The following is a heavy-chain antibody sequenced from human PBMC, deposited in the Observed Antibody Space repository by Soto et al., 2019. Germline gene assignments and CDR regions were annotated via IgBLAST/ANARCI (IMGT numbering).Heavy chain of an antibody. CDR3: AKYGLAAAGRRWGFMDV. J-gene: IGHJ6*02. Sequence: GGSLRLPCAASGFTFSSYAMSWVRQAPGKGLEWVSAISGSGGSTYYADSVKGRFTISRDNSKNTLYLQMNSLRAEDTAVYYCAKYGLAAAGRRWGFMDVWGQGTTVTVSS. D-gene: IGHD6-13*01. CDR1: GFTFSSYA. V-gene: IGHV3-23*01. CDR2: ISGSGGST.